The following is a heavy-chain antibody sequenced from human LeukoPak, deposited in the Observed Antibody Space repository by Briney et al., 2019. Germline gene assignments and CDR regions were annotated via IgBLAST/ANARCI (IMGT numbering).Heavy chain of an antibody. J-gene: IGHJ5*02. CDR1: GYSISSGYF. CDR3: ARPVPSRLGWFDP. V-gene: IGHV4-38-2*02. D-gene: IGHD1-1*01. Sequence: KPSETLSLTCTVSGYSISSGYFWGWIRQPPGKGLECIGTIYHSGSTYYNPSLKSRVTISVDTSKNQFSLKVRSVTAADTAVYYCARPVPSRLGWFDPWGQGTLVTVSS. CDR2: IYHSGST.